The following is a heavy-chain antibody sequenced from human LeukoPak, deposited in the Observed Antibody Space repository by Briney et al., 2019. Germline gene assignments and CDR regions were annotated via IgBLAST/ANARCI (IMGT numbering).Heavy chain of an antibody. Sequence: PSETLSLTCTVSGGSISSYYWSWIRQPPGKGLEWIGRIYTSGSTNYNPSLKSRVTMSVDTSKNQFSLKLSSVTAADTAVYYCARIYYGSESYYNGWFDPWGQGTLVTVS. D-gene: IGHD3-10*01. CDR2: IYTSGST. CDR1: GGSISSYY. CDR3: ARIYYGSESYYNGWFDP. V-gene: IGHV4-4*07. J-gene: IGHJ5*02.